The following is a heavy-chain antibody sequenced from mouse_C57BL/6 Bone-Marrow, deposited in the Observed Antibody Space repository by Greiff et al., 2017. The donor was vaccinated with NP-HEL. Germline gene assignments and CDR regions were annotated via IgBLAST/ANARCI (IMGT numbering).Heavy chain of an antibody. CDR3: ARSIYYDYADDPFYAMDY. V-gene: IGHV7-3*01. J-gene: IGHJ4*01. D-gene: IGHD2-4*01. Sequence: DVQLVESGGGLVQPGGSLSLSCAASGFTFTDHYMSWVRQPPGKALEWLGFIGNKANGYTTEYTAYVKGRFTISRVYSPSILYLQLDALRAEDSATYYCARSIYYDYADDPFYAMDYWGQGTTVAGSS. CDR1: GFTFTDHY. CDR2: IGNKANGYTT.